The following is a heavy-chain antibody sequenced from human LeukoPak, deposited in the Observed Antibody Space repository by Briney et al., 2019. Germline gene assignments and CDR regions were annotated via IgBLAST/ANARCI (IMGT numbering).Heavy chain of an antibody. V-gene: IGHV4-38-2*02. Sequence: SETLSLTCTVSGYSISSGYYWGWIRQPPGKGLEWIGSIYHSGSTYYNPSLKSRATISVDTSKNQFSLKLSSVTAADTAVYYCARRPRGEVRGAPTYFDYWGQGTLVTVSS. CDR2: IYHSGST. CDR1: GYSISSGYY. D-gene: IGHD3-10*01. CDR3: ARRPRGEVRGAPTYFDY. J-gene: IGHJ4*02.